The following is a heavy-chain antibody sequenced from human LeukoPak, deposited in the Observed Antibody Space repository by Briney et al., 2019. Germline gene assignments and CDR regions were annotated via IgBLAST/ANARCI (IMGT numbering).Heavy chain of an antibody. CDR2: IYSSGST. V-gene: IGHV4-59*08. CDR1: NSSIISYY. Sequence: SETLSLTCTVSNSSIISYYWSWIRQPPGKGLEWIGYIYSSGSTNSNPSLKSRVTMSVDTSKNQFSLRLTSVTAADTAFYYCAKSVRTAPFEYWGQGTLVTVSS. J-gene: IGHJ4*02. CDR3: AKSVRTAPFEY. D-gene: IGHD2-21*02.